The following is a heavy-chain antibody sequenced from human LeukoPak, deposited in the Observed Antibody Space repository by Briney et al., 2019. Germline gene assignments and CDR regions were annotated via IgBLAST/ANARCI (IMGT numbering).Heavy chain of an antibody. CDR2: ISPYNGNT. J-gene: IGHJ4*02. V-gene: IGHV1-18*01. CDR1: GYTFTSYG. CDR3: ATSNYVAAVLGYFDY. D-gene: IGHD6-13*01. Sequence: ASVKVSCKASGYTFTSYGISWVRQAPGQGLEWMGWISPYNGNTDYSQKLQGRVTMTTDASTSTAYMELRSLRSDDTAVYYCATSNYVAAVLGYFDYWGQGTLVTVSS.